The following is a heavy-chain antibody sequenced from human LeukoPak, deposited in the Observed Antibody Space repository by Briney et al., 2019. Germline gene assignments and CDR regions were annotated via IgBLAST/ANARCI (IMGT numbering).Heavy chain of an antibody. Sequence: GGSLRLSCAASGFTFSSYSMNWVRQAPGKGLEWVSSISSSSSYIYCADSVKGRFTISRDNAKNSLYLQMNSLRAEDTAVYYCARDLHGGIDYWGQGTLVTVSS. V-gene: IGHV3-21*01. CDR2: ISSSSSYI. CDR3: ARDLHGGIDY. D-gene: IGHD4-23*01. CDR1: GFTFSSYS. J-gene: IGHJ4*02.